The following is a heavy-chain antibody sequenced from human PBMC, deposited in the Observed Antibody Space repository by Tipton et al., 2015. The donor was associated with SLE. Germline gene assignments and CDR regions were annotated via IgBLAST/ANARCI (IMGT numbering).Heavy chain of an antibody. CDR3: ARGDYDFWSGYLYYFDY. CDR2: IYYSGST. J-gene: IGHJ4*02. Sequence: TLSLTCTVSGGSISSYYWSWIRQPPGKGLEWIGYIYYSGSTNYNPSLKSRVTISVDTSKNQFSLKLSSVTAADTAVYYCARGDYDFWSGYLYYFDYWGQGPLVTVSS. CDR1: GGSISSYY. V-gene: IGHV4-59*01. D-gene: IGHD3-3*01.